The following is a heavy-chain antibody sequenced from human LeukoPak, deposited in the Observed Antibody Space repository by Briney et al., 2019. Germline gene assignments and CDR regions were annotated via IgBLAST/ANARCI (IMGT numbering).Heavy chain of an antibody. CDR1: GYTFTSYG. D-gene: IGHD3-10*01. J-gene: IGHJ6*02. CDR3: ARVPALWFGELSAVYYGMDV. Sequence: GASVTVSCTASGYTFTSYGISWVRQAPGQGLEGMGWISAYNGNTNYAQTLQGRVTMTTDTSTSTAYMELRSLRSDDTAVYYCARVPALWFGELSAVYYGMDVWGQGTTVTGSS. V-gene: IGHV1-18*01. CDR2: ISAYNGNT.